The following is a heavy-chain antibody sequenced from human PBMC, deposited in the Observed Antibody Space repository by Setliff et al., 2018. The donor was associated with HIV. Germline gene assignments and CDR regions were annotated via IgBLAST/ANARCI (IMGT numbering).Heavy chain of an antibody. CDR1: GFMFSSYE. CDR2: ISGGGRTI. D-gene: IGHD3-9*01. V-gene: IGHV3-48*03. J-gene: IGHJ4*02. Sequence: VGSLRLSCAASGFMFSSYEMNWVRQAPGKGLEWVSYISGGGRTIYHADSVKGRFTISRDNTKSSLYLQMNSLRAEDTAVYYCARFSTGYALFDYWGQGVLVTVSS. CDR3: ARFSTGYALFDY.